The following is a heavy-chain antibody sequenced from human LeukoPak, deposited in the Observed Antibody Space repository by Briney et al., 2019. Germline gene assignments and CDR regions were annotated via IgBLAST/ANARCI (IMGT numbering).Heavy chain of an antibody. Sequence: PGGSLRLSCAASGFTFSSYAMSWVRQAPGKGLEWVSAISGSGGSTYYADSVKGRFTTSRDNSKNTLYLQMNSLRAEDTAVYYCAKDVVVPAAIPYYFDYWGQGTLVTVSS. J-gene: IGHJ4*02. CDR2: ISGSGGST. CDR3: AKDVVVPAAIPYYFDY. D-gene: IGHD2-2*01. V-gene: IGHV3-23*01. CDR1: GFTFSSYA.